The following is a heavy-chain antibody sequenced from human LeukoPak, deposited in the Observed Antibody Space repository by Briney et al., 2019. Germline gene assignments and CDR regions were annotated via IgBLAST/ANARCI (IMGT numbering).Heavy chain of an antibody. CDR1: GYSFVLYG. V-gene: IGHV1-18*01. Sequence: ASVKVSCKASGYSFVLYGISWVRQAPGEGPEWMGWISGSTGDTNYAQKFQGRVTITADESTSTAYMELSGLKFEDTAVYYCARDGVGAAKRGAFDSWGQGTLVTVSS. J-gene: IGHJ4*02. CDR2: ISGSTGDT. D-gene: IGHD2-15*01. CDR3: ARDGVGAAKRGAFDS.